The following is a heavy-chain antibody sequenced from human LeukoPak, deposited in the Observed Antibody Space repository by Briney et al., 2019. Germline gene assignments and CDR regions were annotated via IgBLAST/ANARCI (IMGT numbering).Heavy chain of an antibody. V-gene: IGHV3-23*01. CDR1: GFTFSSYA. J-gene: IGHJ5*02. Sequence: GGSLRLSCAASGFTFSSYAMSWVRQAPGKGLEWVSAISGSGGSTYYADSVKGRFTISRDNSKNTLYLQMSSLRAEDTAVYYCAKRYSSSSATYNWFDPWGQGTLVTVSS. CDR2: ISGSGGST. D-gene: IGHD6-13*01. CDR3: AKRYSSSSATYNWFDP.